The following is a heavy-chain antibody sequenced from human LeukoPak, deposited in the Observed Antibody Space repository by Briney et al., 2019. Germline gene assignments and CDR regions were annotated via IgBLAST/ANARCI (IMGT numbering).Heavy chain of an antibody. Sequence: SETLSLTCTDSGGSISSYYWSWIRQPPGKGLEWIGYIYYSGSTNYNPSLKSRVTISVDTSKNQFSLKLSSVTAADTAVYYCARGGTNEFDYWGQGTLVTVSS. D-gene: IGHD1-7*01. V-gene: IGHV4-59*01. CDR2: IYYSGST. CDR1: GGSISSYY. J-gene: IGHJ4*02. CDR3: ARGGTNEFDY.